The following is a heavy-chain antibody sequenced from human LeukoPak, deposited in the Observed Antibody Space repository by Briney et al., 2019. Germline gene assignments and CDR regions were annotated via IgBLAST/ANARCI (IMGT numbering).Heavy chain of an antibody. D-gene: IGHD3-10*01. J-gene: IGHJ4*02. CDR1: GFTFSSYS. Sequence: GGSLRLSCAGSGFTFSSYSMNWVRQAPGKGVKWVSSISSGSSFIYYADSVKGRFTISRDNAKNSLYLQMNSLRAEDTAVYYCAKGSMLRGFDYWGQGTLVTVSS. V-gene: IGHV3-21*04. CDR2: ISSGSSFI. CDR3: AKGSMLRGFDY.